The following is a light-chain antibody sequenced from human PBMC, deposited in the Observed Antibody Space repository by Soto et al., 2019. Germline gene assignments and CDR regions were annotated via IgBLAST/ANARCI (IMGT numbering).Light chain of an antibody. V-gene: IGKV1-5*01. CDR2: DAS. Sequence: DIKMTQSPSTLSAYVGERVTSTCRASQSIIGWLAWSQQKPGKAPELLIYDASNLHSGVPSRFSGRGSGTEFTLTISSLQPDDFATYYCQHYNSYSWTFGQGAMVDI. J-gene: IGKJ1*01. CDR3: QHYNSYSWT. CDR1: QSIIGW.